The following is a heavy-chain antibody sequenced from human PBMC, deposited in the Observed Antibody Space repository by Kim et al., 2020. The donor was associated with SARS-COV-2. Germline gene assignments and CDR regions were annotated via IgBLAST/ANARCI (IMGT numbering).Heavy chain of an antibody. CDR3: ARLHCSSTTCYYFDN. CDR2: IDHSGYS. V-gene: IGHV4-4*02. CDR1: GASISGNNG. D-gene: IGHD2-2*01. J-gene: IGHJ4*01. Sequence: SETLSLTCAVSGASISGNNGWSWVRQAPGKGLEWIGEIDHSGYSYYNPSLKSRVIMSVDTSTNQISLRLTSGTAADTAVYYCARLHCSSTTCYYFDNWG.